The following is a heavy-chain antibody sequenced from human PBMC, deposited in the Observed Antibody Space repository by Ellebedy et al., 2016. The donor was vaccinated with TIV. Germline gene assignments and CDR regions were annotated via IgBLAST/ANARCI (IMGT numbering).Heavy chain of an antibody. D-gene: IGHD5-18*01. CDR2: INRGGIT. CDR3: VRTRRGYDYGDYYAMDV. Sequence: SETLSLTCGVSGGSFGGYSWTWIRQPPGKGLEWIGEINRGGITNYNPSLKSRVTVSIDTSKSQFSLRLSSVTAADTAVYYCVRTRRGYDYGDYYAMDVWGQGTTVTVSS. V-gene: IGHV4-34*01. J-gene: IGHJ6*02. CDR1: GGSFGGYS.